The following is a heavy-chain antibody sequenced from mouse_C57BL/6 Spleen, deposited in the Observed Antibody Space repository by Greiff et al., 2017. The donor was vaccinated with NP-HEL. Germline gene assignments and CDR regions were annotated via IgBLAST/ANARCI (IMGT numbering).Heavy chain of an antibody. CDR2: IRSKSNNYAT. D-gene: IGHD3-3*01. CDR1: GFSFNTYA. CDR3: VRQGGTQYYYAMDY. Sequence: EVKLMESGGGLVQPKGSLKLSCAASGFSFNTYAMNWVRQAPGKGLEWVARIRSKSNNYATYYADSVKDRFTISRDDSESMLYLQMNNLKTEDTAMYYCVRQGGTQYYYAMDYWGQGTSVTVSS. V-gene: IGHV10-1*01. J-gene: IGHJ4*01.